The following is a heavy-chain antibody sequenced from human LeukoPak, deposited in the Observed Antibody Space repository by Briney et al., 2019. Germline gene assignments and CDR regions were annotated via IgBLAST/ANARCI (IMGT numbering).Heavy chain of an antibody. V-gene: IGHV6-1*01. D-gene: IGHD4-23*01. CDR2: TYYRSKWYN. J-gene: IGHJ5*02. Sequence: SQTLSLTCAISGDSVSSNSAAWNWIRQSPSRGLEWLGRTYYRSKWYNDYAVSVKSRITINPDTSKNQFSLQLNSVTPEDTAVYYCARVTMWDDYGGNSEFWFDPWGQGTLVTVSS. CDR3: ARVTMWDDYGGNSEFWFDP. CDR1: GDSVSSNSAA.